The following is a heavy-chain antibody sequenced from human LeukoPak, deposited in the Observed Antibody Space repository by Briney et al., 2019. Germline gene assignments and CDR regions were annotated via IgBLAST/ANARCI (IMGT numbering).Heavy chain of an antibody. J-gene: IGHJ4*02. CDR3: ARGLGIAARPFDY. CDR1: GGSFSGYY. V-gene: IGHV4-34*01. CDR2: INHSGST. Sequence: NPSETLSLTCAVYGGSFSGYYWSWIRQPPGKGLEWIGEINHSGSTNYNPSLKSRVTISVDTSKNQFSLKLSSVTAADTAVYYCARGLGIAARPFDYWGQGTLVTVSS. D-gene: IGHD6-6*01.